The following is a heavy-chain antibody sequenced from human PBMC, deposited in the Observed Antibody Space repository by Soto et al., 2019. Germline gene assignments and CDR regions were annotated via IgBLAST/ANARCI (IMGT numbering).Heavy chain of an antibody. J-gene: IGHJ4*02. CDR1: GFSLSTSGVG. Sequence: SGPTLVNPTQTLTLTCTFSGFSLSTSGVGVGWIRQPPGKALEWLALIYWDDDKRYSPSLKSRLTITKDTSKNQVVLTMTNMDPVDTATYYCAHSAGWIQLWLPDLRGFDYWGQGTLVTVSS. CDR2: IYWDDDK. D-gene: IGHD5-18*01. V-gene: IGHV2-5*02. CDR3: AHSAGWIQLWLPDLRGFDY.